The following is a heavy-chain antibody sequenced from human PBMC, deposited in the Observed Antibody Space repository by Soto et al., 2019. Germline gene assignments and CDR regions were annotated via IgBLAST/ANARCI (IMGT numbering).Heavy chain of an antibody. J-gene: IGHJ6*02. CDR2: LIPIFGTA. V-gene: IGHV1-69*12. CDR3: ARSQVYYYDSSGYRYYYGMDV. CDR1: GGTFSSYA. D-gene: IGHD3-22*01. Sequence: QVQLVQSGAEVKKPGSSVKVSCKASGGTFSSYAISWVRQAPGQGLEWMGGLIPIFGTANYAQKFQGRVTITADEATSTAYMGLSSLRSEDTAVYYCARSQVYYYDSSGYRYYYGMDVWGQGTTVTVSS.